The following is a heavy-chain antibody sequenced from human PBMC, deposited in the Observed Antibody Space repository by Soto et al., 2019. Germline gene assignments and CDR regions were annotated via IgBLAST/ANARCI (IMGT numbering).Heavy chain of an antibody. V-gene: IGHV4-59*01. CDR1: GGSISSYY. Sequence: PSETLSLTCTVSGGSISSYYWSWIRQPPGKGLEWIGYIYYSGSTNYNPSLKSRVTISVDTSKNQFSLKLSSVTAADTAVYYCARVSGQQLYYYYYYGMDVWGQGTTVTVSS. D-gene: IGHD6-13*01. J-gene: IGHJ6*02. CDR3: ARVSGQQLYYYYYYGMDV. CDR2: IYYSGST.